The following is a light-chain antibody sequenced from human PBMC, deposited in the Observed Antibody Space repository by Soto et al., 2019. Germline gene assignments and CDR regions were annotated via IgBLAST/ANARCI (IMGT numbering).Light chain of an antibody. CDR2: GTS. CDR3: QQRSNWPIT. V-gene: IGKV3D-20*02. Sequence: EIAFTLSPGTLSLSAGERATLSCRASQRIFSSYLAWYQQKPGQANRLLIYGTSIRATGIPARFSGCGSATDFTLTISRMQTEDFALYYCQQRSNWPITVGPGTRLEIK. CDR1: QRIFSSY. J-gene: IGKJ5*01.